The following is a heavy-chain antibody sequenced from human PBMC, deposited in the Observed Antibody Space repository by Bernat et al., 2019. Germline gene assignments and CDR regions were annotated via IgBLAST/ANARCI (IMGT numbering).Heavy chain of an antibody. V-gene: IGHV1-69*06. CDR2: IIPIFGTA. Sequence: QVQLVQSGAEVKKPGSSVKVSCKASGGTFSSYAISWVRQAPGQGLEWMGGIIPIFGTANYAQKFQGRVTITADKSTSTAYMELSSLRSEDTAVYHCATSGPVTDYYYYYMDVWGKGTTVTVSS. CDR3: ATSGPVTDYYYYYMDV. CDR1: GGTFSSYA. J-gene: IGHJ6*03. D-gene: IGHD3-10*01.